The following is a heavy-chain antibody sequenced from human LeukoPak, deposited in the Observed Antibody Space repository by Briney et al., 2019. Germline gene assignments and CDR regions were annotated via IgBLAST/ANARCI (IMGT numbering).Heavy chain of an antibody. V-gene: IGHV3-7*01. CDR1: GFTFSSYW. Sequence: GGSLRLSCAASGFTFSSYWMSWVRQAPGKGLEWVANIKQDGSEKYYVDSVKGRLTISRDNAKNSLYLQMNSLRAEDTAVYYCARDYLDYDFWSGYHNWFDPWGQGTLVTVSS. D-gene: IGHD3-3*01. CDR2: IKQDGSEK. CDR3: ARDYLDYDFWSGYHNWFDP. J-gene: IGHJ5*02.